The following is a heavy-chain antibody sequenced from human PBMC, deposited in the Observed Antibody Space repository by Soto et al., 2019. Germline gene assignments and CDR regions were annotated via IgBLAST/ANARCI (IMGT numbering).Heavy chain of an antibody. CDR1: GFSFRSFG. Sequence: VQLVESGGGVVQPGRSLRLSCAASGFSFRSFGVHWVRQAPGKGLEWVAVIWNDGNNRRYGDSVRGRFTVSSDNSKKTVYLQMDSLRGEDTAMYYCARDRELGRTSPYFDFWGQGTLVTVSS. V-gene: IGHV3-33*01. J-gene: IGHJ4*02. CDR3: ARDRELGRTSPYFDF. CDR2: IWNDGNNR. D-gene: IGHD3-10*01.